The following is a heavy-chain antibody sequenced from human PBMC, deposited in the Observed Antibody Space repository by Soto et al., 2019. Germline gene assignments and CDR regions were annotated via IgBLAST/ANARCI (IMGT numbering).Heavy chain of an antibody. D-gene: IGHD3-10*01. J-gene: IGHJ4*02. Sequence: QITLKESGPTLVKPTQTLTLTCTFSGFSLSTTGVGVGWIRQPPGEALEWLALIYWDADKRYSPSLKSRLTXPXDXFKNPVVLTLTNMDPVDTATYFCAHTNYYGSWFFDSWGQGTLVTVSS. CDR1: GFSLSTTGVG. CDR2: IYWDADK. CDR3: AHTNYYGSWFFDS. V-gene: IGHV2-5*02.